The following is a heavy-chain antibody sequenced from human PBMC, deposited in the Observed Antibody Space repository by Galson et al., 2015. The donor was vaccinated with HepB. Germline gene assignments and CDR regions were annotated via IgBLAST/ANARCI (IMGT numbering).Heavy chain of an antibody. D-gene: IGHD3-3*01. V-gene: IGHV1-46*01. J-gene: IGHJ3*02. CDR1: GYTFTSYY. CDR3: ARDQGGQTTIFGVVITRPNDAFDI. CDR2: INPSGGST. Sequence: SVKVSCKASGYTFTSYYMHWVRQAPGQGLEWMGIINPSGGSTSYAQKFQGRVTMTRDTSTSTVYMELSSLRSEDTAVYYCARDQGGQTTIFGVVITRPNDAFDIWGQGTMVPSLQ.